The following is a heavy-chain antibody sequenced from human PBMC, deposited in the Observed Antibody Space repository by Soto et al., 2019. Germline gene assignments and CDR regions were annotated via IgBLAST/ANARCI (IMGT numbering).Heavy chain of an antibody. CDR1: GFTFSSYG. CDR2: ISYDGSNK. D-gene: IGHD6-13*01. Sequence: QVQLVESGGGVVQPGRSLRLSCAASGFTFSSYGMHWVRQAPGKGLEWVAVISYDGSNKYYADSVKGRFTISRDNSKNTLYLQMNSLRAEDTAVYYCAKDVIAAADYYYGMDVWGQGTTVTVSS. V-gene: IGHV3-30*18. CDR3: AKDVIAAADYYYGMDV. J-gene: IGHJ6*02.